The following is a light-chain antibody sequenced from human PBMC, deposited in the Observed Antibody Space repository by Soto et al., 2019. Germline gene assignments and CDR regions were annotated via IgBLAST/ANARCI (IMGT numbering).Light chain of an antibody. CDR2: WAS. V-gene: IGKV1-5*03. Sequence: DIQMTQSPSTLSASVGDRVIITCRASQSISRGLAWYQQKPGEAPKLLIYWASSLESVVPSRFSGSGSGTEFTLTISSLQPDDFATYYCQQFKSYPYTFGQGTKLEIK. CDR1: QSISRG. J-gene: IGKJ2*01. CDR3: QQFKSYPYT.